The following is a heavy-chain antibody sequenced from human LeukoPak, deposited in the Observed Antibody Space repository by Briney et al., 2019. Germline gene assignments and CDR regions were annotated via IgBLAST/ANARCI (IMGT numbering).Heavy chain of an antibody. V-gene: IGHV4-59*01. CDR1: GGSISSYY. CDR2: IYYSGST. Sequence: PSETPSLTCTVSGGSISSYYWSWIRQPPGKGLEWIGYIYYSGSTNYNPSLKSRVTISVDTSKNQFSLKLSSVTAADTAVYYCAIWASGSYYDYWGQGTLVTVSS. J-gene: IGHJ4*02. CDR3: AIWASGSYYDY. D-gene: IGHD1-26*01.